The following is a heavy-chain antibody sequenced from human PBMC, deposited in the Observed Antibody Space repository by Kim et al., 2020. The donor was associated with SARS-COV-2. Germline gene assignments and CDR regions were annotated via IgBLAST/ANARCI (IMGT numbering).Heavy chain of an antibody. V-gene: IGHV3-15*01. J-gene: IGHJ6*02. CDR3: TTTSHGGNSPAYYYYAMDV. CDR1: GFTFSNAW. CDR2: IKSKTDGGTT. D-gene: IGHD2-21*02. Sequence: GGSLRLSCAASGFTFSNAWMSWVRQAPGKGLEWVGRIKSKTDGGTTDYAEPVKGRLTISRDDPKNTMYLQMNSLQTEDTAFYYCTTTSHGGNSPAYYYYAMDVWGQGTTVTVSS.